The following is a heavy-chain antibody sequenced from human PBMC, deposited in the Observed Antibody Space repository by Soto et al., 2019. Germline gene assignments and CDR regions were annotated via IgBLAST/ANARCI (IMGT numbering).Heavy chain of an antibody. V-gene: IGHV3-30-3*01. CDR2: ISYDGSNK. D-gene: IGHD2-21*02. CDR3: ARGHCGGDCPDAFDI. Sequence: GGSLRLSCAASGFTFSGYAMHWVRQAPGKGLEWVAVISYDGSNKYYADSVKGRFTISRDNSKNTLYLQMNSLRAEDTAVYYCARGHCGGDCPDAFDIWGQGTMVTVSS. J-gene: IGHJ3*02. CDR1: GFTFSGYA.